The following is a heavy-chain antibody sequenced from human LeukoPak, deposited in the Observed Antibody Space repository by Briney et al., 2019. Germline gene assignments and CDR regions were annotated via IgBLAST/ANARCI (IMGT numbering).Heavy chain of an antibody. Sequence: GGSLRLSCAASGFNSYWMSWVRQAPGKGLGWVAFIRYDGSNKYYADSVKGRFTISRDNSKNTLYLQMNSLRAEDTAVYYCARQGLTLTLDYWGQGTLVTVSS. V-gene: IGHV3-30*02. CDR2: IRYDGSNK. J-gene: IGHJ4*02. CDR3: ARQGLTLTLDY. CDR1: GFNSYW.